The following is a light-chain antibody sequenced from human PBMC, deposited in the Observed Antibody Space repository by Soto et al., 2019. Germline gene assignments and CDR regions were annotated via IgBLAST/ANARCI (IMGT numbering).Light chain of an antibody. J-gene: IGKJ4*01. V-gene: IGKV3-11*01. Sequence: ILLTQSPATLSFSPGEIATLSCRASQRVSSYLAWYQQRPGQAPRLLIYDGSSRATGIPARFSGSGFGTDFTLTIASLEPEDFAVYYCQQRSNWPLTFGGGTKVDIK. CDR2: DGS. CDR1: QRVSSY. CDR3: QQRSNWPLT.